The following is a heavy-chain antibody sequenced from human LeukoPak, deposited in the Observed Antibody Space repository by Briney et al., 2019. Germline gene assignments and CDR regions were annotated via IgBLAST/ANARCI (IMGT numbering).Heavy chain of an antibody. J-gene: IGHJ6*03. CDR3: ARDGRARLGETFYYYYYYMDV. Sequence: GGSLRLSCAASGFTFSSYSMNWVRQALGKGLEWVSSISSKSSYIYYADSVKGRFTISRDNAKCSLFLQVNSLRAEDTAVYYCARDGRARLGETFYYYYYYMDVWGKGTTVTVSS. CDR2: ISSKSSYI. D-gene: IGHD3-10*01. V-gene: IGHV3-21*01. CDR1: GFTFSSYS.